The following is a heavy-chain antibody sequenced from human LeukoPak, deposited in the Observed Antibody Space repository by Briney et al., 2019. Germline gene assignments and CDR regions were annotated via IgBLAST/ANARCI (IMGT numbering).Heavy chain of an antibody. J-gene: IGHJ4*02. CDR3: AKDISSGWSFDY. Sequence: GGSLRLSCAASGFTFSSYSMNWVRQAPGKGLEWVSSISSSSSYIYYADSVKGRFTISRDNAKNSLYLQMNSLRAEDTAVYYCAKDISSGWSFDYWGQGTLVTVSS. D-gene: IGHD6-19*01. CDR1: GFTFSSYS. CDR2: ISSSSSYI. V-gene: IGHV3-21*04.